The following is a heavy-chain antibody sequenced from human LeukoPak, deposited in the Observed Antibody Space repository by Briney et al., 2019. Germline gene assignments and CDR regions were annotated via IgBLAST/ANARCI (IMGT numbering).Heavy chain of an antibody. D-gene: IGHD3-22*01. CDR3: AKEIRNYYDSSYFDY. Sequence: PGGSLRLSCAASGFTFSRYAMRWVRQAPGKGLEWVSAISGSGGSTYYADSVKGRFTTSRDNSKNTLYLQMNSLRAEDTAVYYCAKEIRNYYDSSYFDYWGQGTLVTVSS. V-gene: IGHV3-23*01. CDR2: ISGSGGST. CDR1: GFTFSRYA. J-gene: IGHJ4*02.